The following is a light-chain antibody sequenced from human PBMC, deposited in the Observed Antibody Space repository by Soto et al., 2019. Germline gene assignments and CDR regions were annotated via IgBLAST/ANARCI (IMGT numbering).Light chain of an antibody. Sequence: QSVLTQPASVSGSPGQSITISCTGASNDVGGYNFVSWYQQHPGKAPKLMIYDVSNRPSGVSTRFSGSKSGNTASLTISGLQAEDEADYYCNSYASSSTLVFGGGTKVTVL. CDR2: DVS. CDR1: SNDVGGYNF. J-gene: IGLJ2*01. CDR3: NSYASSSTLV. V-gene: IGLV2-14*03.